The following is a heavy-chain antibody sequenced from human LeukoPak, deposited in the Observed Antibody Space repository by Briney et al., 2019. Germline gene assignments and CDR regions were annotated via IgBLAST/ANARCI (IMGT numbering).Heavy chain of an antibody. Sequence: PGGSLRLSCAASGFTFSSYAMTWVRQAPGKGLEWVSAIGGSGGDPYYAGSAKGRFTISRDNSKNTLYLQMNSLRADDTAVYYCARVTVVIISGVFDNWGPGTLVTVSS. CDR3: ARVTVVIISGVFDN. CDR2: IGGSGGDP. CDR1: GFTFSSYA. J-gene: IGHJ5*02. D-gene: IGHD4-23*01. V-gene: IGHV3-23*01.